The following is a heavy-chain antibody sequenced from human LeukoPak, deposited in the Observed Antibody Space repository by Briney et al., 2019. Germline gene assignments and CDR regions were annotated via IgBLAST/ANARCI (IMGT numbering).Heavy chain of an antibody. J-gene: IGHJ4*02. V-gene: IGHV3-74*01. D-gene: IGHD3-22*01. CDR1: GFTFSSSW. CDR2: INSDGSST. Sequence: GESLRLSCAASGFTFSSSWMHWVRQAPGKGLVWVSRINSDGSSTSYADSVKGRFTISRDNAKNTLYLQMNSLRAEDTAVYYCASETDDTSGYYLRRGVYWGQGTLVTVSS. CDR3: ASETDDTSGYYLRRGVY.